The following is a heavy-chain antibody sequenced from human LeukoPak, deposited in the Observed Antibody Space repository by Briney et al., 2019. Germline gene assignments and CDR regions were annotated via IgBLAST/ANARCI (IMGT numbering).Heavy chain of an antibody. V-gene: IGHV3-23*01. Sequence: GGSLRLSCAASGFTFNSYAMSWVRQAPGKGLEWVSAISGSGGSTYYADSVRGRFTISRDNSKNTLYLQMNSLRAEDTAVYYCAKIGRYIAAAGAFDYWGQGTLVTVSS. CDR2: ISGSGGST. J-gene: IGHJ4*02. CDR1: GFTFNSYA. CDR3: AKIGRYIAAAGAFDY. D-gene: IGHD6-13*01.